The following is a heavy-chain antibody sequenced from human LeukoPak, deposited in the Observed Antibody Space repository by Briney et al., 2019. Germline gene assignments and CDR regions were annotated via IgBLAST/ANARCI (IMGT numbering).Heavy chain of an antibody. CDR3: ARTPPRYCSSTSCYPWGQFDY. Sequence: GGSLRLSCAASGFTFSSYAMHWVRQAPGKGLEWVAVISYDGSNKYYADSVKGRFTISRDNSKNTLYLQMNSLRAEDTAVYYCARTPPRYCSSTSCYPWGQFDYWGQGTLVTVSS. CDR2: ISYDGSNK. J-gene: IGHJ4*02. D-gene: IGHD2-2*01. V-gene: IGHV3-30-3*01. CDR1: GFTFSSYA.